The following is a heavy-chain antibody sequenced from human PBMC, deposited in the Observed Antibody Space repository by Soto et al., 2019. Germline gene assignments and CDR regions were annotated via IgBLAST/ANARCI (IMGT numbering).Heavy chain of an antibody. Sequence: QPGGSLRLACAASGFTFNTFEMSWVRQAPGRGLEWVSFISDDGTRTYYADAEKGRFTISRDNSKYTLYLQMNSLTVEDTAVYACVKGGYFDYWGQGTLVTVSS. CDR2: ISDDGTRT. V-gene: IGHV3-23*01. CDR1: GFTFNTFE. D-gene: IGHD3-16*01. CDR3: VKGGYFDY. J-gene: IGHJ4*02.